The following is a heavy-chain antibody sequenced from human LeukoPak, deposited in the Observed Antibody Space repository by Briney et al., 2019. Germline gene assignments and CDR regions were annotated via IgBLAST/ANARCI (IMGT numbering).Heavy chain of an antibody. Sequence: GESLELSCKGSGYSFTSYWIGWVRQMPGKGLEWMGIISPGDSGTRYSPSFQGQVTMSADKSISTAYLQWSSLKASDTAMYYCARRIAAAEMIDYWGQGTLVTVSS. J-gene: IGHJ4*02. CDR3: ARRIAAAEMIDY. V-gene: IGHV5-51*01. CDR2: ISPGDSGT. CDR1: GYSFTSYW. D-gene: IGHD6-13*01.